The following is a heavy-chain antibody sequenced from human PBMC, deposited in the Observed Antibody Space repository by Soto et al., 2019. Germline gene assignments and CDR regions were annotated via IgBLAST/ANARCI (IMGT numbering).Heavy chain of an antibody. CDR1: GYTFSDFD. Sequence: ASVQVSCKASGYTFSDFDINWLRQAAGQGPEWMGWMNAKSGDTFYSQRFQGKFNMTWDTSLSTAYMEVGSLTSDDAAIYYCARGNPFNYAGFDVWGQGTTVTVSS. D-gene: IGHD3-16*01. J-gene: IGHJ6*02. CDR2: MNAKSGDT. CDR3: ARGNPFNYAGFDV. V-gene: IGHV1-8*01.